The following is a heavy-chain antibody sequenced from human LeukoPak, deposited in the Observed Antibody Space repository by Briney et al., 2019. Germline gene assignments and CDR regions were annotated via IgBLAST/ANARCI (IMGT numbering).Heavy chain of an antibody. CDR2: IIPIFGTA. CDR1: GGTFSSYA. J-gene: IGHJ5*02. D-gene: IGHD3-3*01. Sequence: SVKVSCKASGGTFSSYAISWVRQAPGQGLEWMGGIIPIFGTANYAQKFQGRVTITTDESTSTAYMGLSSLRSEDTAVYYCARERSFGVVSWFDPWGQGTLVTVSS. V-gene: IGHV1-69*05. CDR3: ARERSFGVVSWFDP.